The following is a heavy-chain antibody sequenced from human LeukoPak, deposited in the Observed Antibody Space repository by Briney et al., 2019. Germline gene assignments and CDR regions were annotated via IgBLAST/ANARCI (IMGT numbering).Heavy chain of an antibody. CDR2: ISYDGSNK. J-gene: IGHJ4*02. D-gene: IGHD6-19*01. V-gene: IGHV3-30*18. Sequence: PGRSLRLSCVASGFTFSSYGMHWVRQAPGKGLEWVAVISYDGSNKYYADSVKGRFTISRDNSKNTLYLQMNSLRAEDTAVYYCAKDLPGGWYVTTSFDYWGQGTLVTVSS. CDR3: AKDLPGGWYVTTSFDY. CDR1: GFTFSSYG.